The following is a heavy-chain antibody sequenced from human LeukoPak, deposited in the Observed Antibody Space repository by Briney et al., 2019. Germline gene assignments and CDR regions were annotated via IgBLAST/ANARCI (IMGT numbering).Heavy chain of an antibody. J-gene: IGHJ4*02. D-gene: IGHD6-19*01. CDR1: GGSISSGSYY. Sequence: SQTLSLTCTVSGGSISSGSYYWSWIRQPAGKGLEWIGRIYTGGSTNYNPSLKSRVTISVDTSKNQFSPKLSSVTAADTAVYYCARTIPDYTRYSSGWYEGGYYFDYWGQGTLVTVSS. V-gene: IGHV4-61*02. CDR2: IYTGGST. CDR3: ARTIPDYTRYSSGWYEGGYYFDY.